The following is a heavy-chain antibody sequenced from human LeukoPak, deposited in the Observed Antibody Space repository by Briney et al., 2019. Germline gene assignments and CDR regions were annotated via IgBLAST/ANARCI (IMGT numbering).Heavy chain of an antibody. CDR2: IYYSGST. Sequence: PSETLSLTCAVYGGSFSGYYWSWIRQPPGKGLEWIGYIYYSGSTYYNPSLKSRVTISVDTSKNQFSLKLSSVTAADTAVYYCARDLGFGSGLYDAFDIWGQGTMVTVSS. J-gene: IGHJ3*02. D-gene: IGHD3-22*01. CDR1: GGSFSGYY. V-gene: IGHV4-34*09. CDR3: ARDLGFGSGLYDAFDI.